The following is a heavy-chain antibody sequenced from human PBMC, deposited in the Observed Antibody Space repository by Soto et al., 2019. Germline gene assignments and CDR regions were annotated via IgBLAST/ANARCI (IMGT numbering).Heavy chain of an antibody. CDR2: IYFTGNT. V-gene: IGHV4-31*03. J-gene: IGHJ4*02. Sequence: QVQLQESGPGLVKPSESLSLTCTVSGGSINSGDYYWSWIRQHPGKGLEWIGHIYFTGNTFYIPSLKTRVSISLDTPKNQFSLYLSSVTAADTAIYYCVRVLASGYSSSWYLDYWGQGTRVTVSS. CDR3: VRVLASGYSSSWYLDY. CDR1: GGSINSGDYY. D-gene: IGHD6-13*01.